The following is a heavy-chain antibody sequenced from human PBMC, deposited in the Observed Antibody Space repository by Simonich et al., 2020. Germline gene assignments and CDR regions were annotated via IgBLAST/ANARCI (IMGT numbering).Heavy chain of an antibody. CDR3: AKDLGERITMIVVVIDAFDI. V-gene: IGHV3-23*01. Sequence: GGGLVQPGGSLRLSCAASGLTFSSYAMSWVRQAPGKGLEWVSAISVSVGSTNYADSVKGRFTISRDNSKNTLYLQMNSLRAEDTAVYYCAKDLGERITMIVVVIDAFDIWGQGTMVTVSS. CDR2: ISVSVGST. D-gene: IGHD3-22*01. J-gene: IGHJ3*02. CDR1: GLTFSSYA.